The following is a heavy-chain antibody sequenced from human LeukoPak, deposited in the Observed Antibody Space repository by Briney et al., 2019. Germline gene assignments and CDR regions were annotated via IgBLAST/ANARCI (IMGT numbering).Heavy chain of an antibody. V-gene: IGHV3-21*01. Sequence: GGSLRLSCAASGFTFSIYSMNWVRQAPGKGLEWVSSISSSSSYIYYADSEKGRFTISRDNAKNSLYLQMNSLRAEDTAVYYCARGDCSSTSCRPYYFDYWGQGTLVTVSS. CDR3: ARGDCSSTSCRPYYFDY. CDR1: GFTFSIYS. D-gene: IGHD2-2*01. J-gene: IGHJ4*02. CDR2: ISSSSSYI.